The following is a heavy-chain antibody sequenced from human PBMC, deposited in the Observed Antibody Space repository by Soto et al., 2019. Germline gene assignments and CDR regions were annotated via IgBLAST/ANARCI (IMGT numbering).Heavy chain of an antibody. CDR1: GFSLSTSGVG. CDR3: ARGLATLPVFAFDI. J-gene: IGHJ3*02. Sequence: SGPTLVNPTRTLTLTCSFSGFSLSTSGVGVGWIRQSPGKALEWLALIYWSGDEHYRPSLKSRPSIIKDTSKNHVVLIMTDMDPVDTATYYCARGLATLPVFAFDIWGQGTMVTVSS. V-gene: IGHV2-5*01. D-gene: IGHD6-6*01. CDR2: IYWSGDE.